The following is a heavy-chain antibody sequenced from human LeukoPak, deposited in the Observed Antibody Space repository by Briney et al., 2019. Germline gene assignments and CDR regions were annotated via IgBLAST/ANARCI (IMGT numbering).Heavy chain of an antibody. CDR1: GFTFRSYC. D-gene: IGHD3-16*01. J-gene: IGHJ4*02. CDR2: ISSSSSYI. CDR3: ASLGGGYHIYY. Sequence: GGSLRLSCAASGFTFRSYCMNWVRQAPGKGLEWVSSISSSSSYIYYADSVKGRFTISRDNAKNSLYLQMNSLRAEDTAVYYCASLGGGYHIYYWGQGTLVTVSS. V-gene: IGHV3-21*01.